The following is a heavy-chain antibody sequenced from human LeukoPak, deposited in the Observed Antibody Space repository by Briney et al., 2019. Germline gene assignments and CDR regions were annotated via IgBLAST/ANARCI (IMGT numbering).Heavy chain of an antibody. CDR1: GFTFSSYG. D-gene: IGHD5-24*01. CDR3: ARWVEMATIFFDY. Sequence: GGSLRLSCAASGFTFSSYGMHWVRQAPGKGLEWVAVIGNRGAAKYYADFVRGRFIISRDNSKNTLYLQMNSLRAEDTAVFYCARWVEMATIFFDYWGQGTLVTVSS. CDR2: IGNRGAAK. V-gene: IGHV3-30*12. J-gene: IGHJ4*02.